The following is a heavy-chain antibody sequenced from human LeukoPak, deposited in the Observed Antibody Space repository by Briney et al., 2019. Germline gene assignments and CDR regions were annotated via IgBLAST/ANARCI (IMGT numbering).Heavy chain of an antibody. CDR1: GFTFSRIW. V-gene: IGHV3-7*01. CDR3: ATVGPSSAYYTGPNSPCDY. J-gene: IGHJ4*02. CDR2: IKQDGSEK. D-gene: IGHD3-22*01. Sequence: GGSLRLSCAASGFTFSRIWMSWVRQLPGKGLEWVANIKQDGSEKYYLDSVKGRFTISRDNAKNSLYLQMNSLRAEDTAVYFCATVGPSSAYYTGPNSPCDYWGQGTLVAVSS.